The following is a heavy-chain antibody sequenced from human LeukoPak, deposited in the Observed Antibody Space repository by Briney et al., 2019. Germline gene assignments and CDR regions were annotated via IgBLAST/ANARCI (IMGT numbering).Heavy chain of an antibody. CDR3: ARKRREYYDFWSGDPNSPRPQLYVWFDP. J-gene: IGHJ5*02. V-gene: IGHV3-11*04. Sequence: GGSLRLSCAASGFTFSDYYMSWIRQAPGKGLEWVSYISSSGSTIYYADSVKGRFTISRDNAKNSLYLQMNSLRAEDTAVYYCARKRREYYDFWSGDPNSPRPQLYVWFDPWGQGTLVTVSS. D-gene: IGHD3-3*01. CDR2: ISSSGSTI. CDR1: GFTFSDYY.